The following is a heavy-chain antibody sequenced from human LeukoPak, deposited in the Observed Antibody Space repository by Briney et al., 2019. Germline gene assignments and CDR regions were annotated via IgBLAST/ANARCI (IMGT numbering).Heavy chain of an antibody. Sequence: SETLSLTCIVSGGSISGYYWSWIRQPAGKGLEWIGHMDTSGHTNYNSSLMSRVTMSVDTSKNQFSLRLTSVTAADTAVYYCARTYCTTTSCYQWLDYWGQGTLVTISS. D-gene: IGHD2-2*01. J-gene: IGHJ4*02. V-gene: IGHV4-4*07. CDR3: ARTYCTTTSCYQWLDY. CDR1: GGSISGYY. CDR2: MDTSGHT.